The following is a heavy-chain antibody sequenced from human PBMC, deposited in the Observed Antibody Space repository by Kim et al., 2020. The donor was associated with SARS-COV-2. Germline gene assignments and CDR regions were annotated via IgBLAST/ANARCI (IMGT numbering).Heavy chain of an antibody. CDR1: GFTFDDYA. V-gene: IGHV3-9*01. CDR3: ATESPLGSFDY. J-gene: IGHJ4*02. D-gene: IGHD2-15*01. CDR2: ISWNSGSI. Sequence: GGSLRLSCAASGFTFDDYAMHWVRQAPGKGLEWVSGISWNSGSIGYADSVKGRFTISRDNAKNSLYLQMNSLRAEDTALYYCATESPLGSFDYWGQGTLVTVSS.